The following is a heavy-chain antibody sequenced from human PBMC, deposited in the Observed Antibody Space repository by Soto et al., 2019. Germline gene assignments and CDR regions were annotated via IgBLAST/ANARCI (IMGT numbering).Heavy chain of an antibody. V-gene: IGHV4-34*01. CDR2: INHSGST. CDR3: ARDVGFGEWSDYMDV. D-gene: IGHD3-10*01. Sequence: KPSETLSLTCAVYGGSFSGYYWSWIRQPPGKGLEWIGEINHSGSTNYNPSLKSRVTISVDTSKNQFSLKLSSVTAADTAVYYCARDVGFGEWSDYMDVWGKGTTVTVSS. CDR1: GGSFSGYY. J-gene: IGHJ6*03.